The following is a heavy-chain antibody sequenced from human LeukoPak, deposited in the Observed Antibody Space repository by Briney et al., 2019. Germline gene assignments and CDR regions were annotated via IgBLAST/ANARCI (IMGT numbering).Heavy chain of an antibody. J-gene: IGHJ4*02. CDR1: GGTFSSYA. D-gene: IGHD3-3*01. Sequence: SVTVSCKASGGTFSSYAISWVRQAPGQGLEWMGGIIPIFGTANYAQKFQGRVTITADESTSTAYMELSSLRSEDTAVYYCARGSITIFGVVDATFDYWGQGTLVTVSS. CDR2: IIPIFGTA. CDR3: ARGSITIFGVVDATFDY. V-gene: IGHV1-69*01.